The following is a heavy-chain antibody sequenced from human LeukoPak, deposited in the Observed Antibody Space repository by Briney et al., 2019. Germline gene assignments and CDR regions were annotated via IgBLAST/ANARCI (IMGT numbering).Heavy chain of an antibody. CDR2: INHSGST. J-gene: IGHJ1*01. V-gene: IGHV4-34*01. CDR1: GGSFSGYY. D-gene: IGHD3-22*01. Sequence: SETLPLTCAVYGGSFSGYYWSWIRQPPGKGLEWIGEINHSGSTNYNPSLKSRVTISVDTSKNQFSLKLSSVTAADTAVYYCARGGVDSSGLDTEVWGQGTLVTVSS. CDR3: ARGGVDSSGLDTEV.